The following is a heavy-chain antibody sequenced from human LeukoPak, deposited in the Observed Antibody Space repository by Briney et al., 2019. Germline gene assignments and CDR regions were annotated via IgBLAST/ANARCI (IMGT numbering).Heavy chain of an antibody. V-gene: IGHV3-21*01. CDR2: ITSSSNYI. Sequence: GGSLRLSCAASGFXFSSFSINWVRQAPGKGLEWVSSITSSSNYIYYASSVRGRFTISRDNAKNSLYLQMNSLRAEDTAVYYCARDLRLWGQGTLVTVSS. CDR1: GFXFSSFS. J-gene: IGHJ4*02. CDR3: ARDLRL.